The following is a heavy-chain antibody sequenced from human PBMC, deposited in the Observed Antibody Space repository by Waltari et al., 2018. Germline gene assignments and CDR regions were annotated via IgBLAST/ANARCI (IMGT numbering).Heavy chain of an antibody. Sequence: EVQLVQSGAEVKKPGESLQISCKGSGYSFTSYWIAWVRQMPGKGLEWMGIIYPGDSDTRYSPSFQGQGTISADKSISTAYLQWRSLKASDTAMYYCARPLRSSAYASWNAFDIWGQGTMATVSS. CDR3: ARPLRSSAYASWNAFDI. J-gene: IGHJ3*02. V-gene: IGHV5-51*01. CDR2: IYPGDSDT. CDR1: GYSFTSYW. D-gene: IGHD3-22*01.